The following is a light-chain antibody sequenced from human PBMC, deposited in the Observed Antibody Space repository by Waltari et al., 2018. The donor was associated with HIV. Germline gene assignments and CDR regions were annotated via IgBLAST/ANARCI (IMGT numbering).Light chain of an antibody. V-gene: IGKV1D-12*01. CDR3: QQANSVPLT. CDR1: QDINNW. Sequence: DIQMTQSPSSVSASLGDRVTITCRASQDINNWLAWYQQKPGRALKLLIYAASTLQSGVPSRFSGSGSGTDFTLTISSLQPEDFATYYCQQANSVPLTFGQGTKLEIK. J-gene: IGKJ2*01. CDR2: AAS.